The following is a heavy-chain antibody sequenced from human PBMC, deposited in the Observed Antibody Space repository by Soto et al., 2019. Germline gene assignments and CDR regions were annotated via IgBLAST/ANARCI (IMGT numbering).Heavy chain of an antibody. J-gene: IGHJ4*02. CDR2: INPSGGST. V-gene: IGHV1-46*01. D-gene: IGHD3-22*01. Sequence: ASVKVSCKASGYTFTSYYMHWVRQAPGQGLEWIGIINPSGGSTSYAQKFQGRVTMTRDTSTSTVYMELSSLRSEDTAVYYCARDRIDFYYYDSSGYPDYWGQGTLVTVSS. CDR3: ARDRIDFYYYDSSGYPDY. CDR1: GYTFTSYY.